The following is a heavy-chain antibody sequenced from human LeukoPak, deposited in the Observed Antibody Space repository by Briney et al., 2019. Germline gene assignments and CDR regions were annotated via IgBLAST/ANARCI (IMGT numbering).Heavy chain of an antibody. CDR3: ARVDKNYGSGTYYKYFDY. CDR1: GFTVSSNY. V-gene: IGHV3-11*05. D-gene: IGHD3-10*01. J-gene: IGHJ4*02. CDR2: ISSSSSYT. Sequence: GGSLRLSCAASGFTVSSNYMSWIRQAPGKGLEWVSYISSSSSYTNYADSVKGRFTISRDNAKNSLYLQMNSLRAEDTAVYYCARVDKNYGSGTYYKYFDYWGQGTLVTVSS.